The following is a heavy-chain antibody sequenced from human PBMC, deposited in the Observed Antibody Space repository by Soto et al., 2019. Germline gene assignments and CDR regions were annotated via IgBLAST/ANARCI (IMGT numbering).Heavy chain of an antibody. CDR1: GLTFRSYA. D-gene: IGHD3-9*01. J-gene: IGHJ4*02. CDR3: AKDPSVLRYFDWLQPDADY. V-gene: IGHV3-23*01. CDR2: IRGSGGST. Sequence: EVQLLESGGGLVQPGGSLRLSCEASGLTFRSYAMSWFRQAPGRGLEWVSPIRGSGGSTYYADSVKGRFTISRDNSKNTLYLQMNSLRADDTAVYYCAKDPSVLRYFDWLQPDADYWGQGTLVTVSS.